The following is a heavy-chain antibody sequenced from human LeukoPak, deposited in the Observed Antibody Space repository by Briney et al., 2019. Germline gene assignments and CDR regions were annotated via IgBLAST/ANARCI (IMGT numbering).Heavy chain of an antibody. CDR2: IWYDGSNK. V-gene: IGHV3-33*08. D-gene: IGHD1-20*01. CDR1: GFTFSSYG. Sequence: GRSLRLSCAASGFTFSSYGMHWVRQAPGKGLEWVAVIWYDGSNKYYADSVKGRFTISRDNSKNTLYLQMNSLRAEDTAVYYCARARVTGTEDFDYWGQGTLVTVSS. J-gene: IGHJ4*02. CDR3: ARARVTGTEDFDY.